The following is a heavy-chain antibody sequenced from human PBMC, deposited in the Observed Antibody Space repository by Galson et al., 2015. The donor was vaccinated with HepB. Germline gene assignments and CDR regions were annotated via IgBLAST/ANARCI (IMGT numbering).Heavy chain of an antibody. CDR3: AKASFMITFGGQDY. CDR1: GFTFSSYG. D-gene: IGHD3-16*01. CDR2: ISYDGSNK. J-gene: IGHJ4*02. V-gene: IGHV3-30*18. Sequence: SLRLSCAASGFTFSSYGMHWVRQAPGKGLEWVAVISYDGSNKYYADSVKGRCTISRDNSKNTLYLQMNSLRAEDTAVYYCAKASFMITFGGQDYWGQGTLVTVSS.